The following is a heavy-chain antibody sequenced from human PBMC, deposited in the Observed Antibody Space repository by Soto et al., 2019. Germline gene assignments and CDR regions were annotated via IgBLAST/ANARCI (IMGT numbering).Heavy chain of an antibody. Sequence: GGSLRLSCSASGFTFSSYAFPXVRQAPGRGLEYVSAISSNGGSTYXXXXVRGRFTISSDNSKNTXYLQMSSLRAEDTAVYYCVKDDSSXXYXQTDFDYXGXGTLVTVSS. CDR3: VKDDSSXXYXQTDFDY. J-gene: IGHJ4*02. CDR1: GFTFSSYA. D-gene: IGHD3-22*01. V-gene: IGHV3-64D*06. CDR2: ISSNGGST.